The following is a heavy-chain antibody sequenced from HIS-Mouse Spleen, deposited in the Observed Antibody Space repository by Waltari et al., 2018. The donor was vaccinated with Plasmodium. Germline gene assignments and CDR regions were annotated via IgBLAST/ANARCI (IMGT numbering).Heavy chain of an antibody. Sequence: FTFSSYAMSWVRQAPGKGLEWVSAISGSGGSTYYADSVKGRFTISRDNSKNTLYLQMNSLRAEDTAVYYCAKDGTPPYFDLWGRGTLVTVSS. D-gene: IGHD6-13*01. CDR3: AKDGTPPYFDL. V-gene: IGHV3-23*01. CDR1: FTFSSYA. CDR2: ISGSGGST. J-gene: IGHJ2*01.